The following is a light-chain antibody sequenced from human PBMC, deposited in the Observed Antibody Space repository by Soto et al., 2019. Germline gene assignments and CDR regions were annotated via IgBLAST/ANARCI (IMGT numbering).Light chain of an antibody. V-gene: IGKV3-20*01. CDR1: QSVSSRN. Sequence: EIVLTQSPGTLSLSPGKRATLSCRASQSVSSRNLAWYQQKPGQAPRLLIYAASSRATGIPGRFSGSGSGTDFTLTISRLEPEDFAVYYCQQYGSSPRTFGQGTKVEIK. J-gene: IGKJ1*01. CDR2: AAS. CDR3: QQYGSSPRT.